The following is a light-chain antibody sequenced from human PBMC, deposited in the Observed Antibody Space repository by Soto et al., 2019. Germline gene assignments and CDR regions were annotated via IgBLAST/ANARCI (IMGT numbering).Light chain of an antibody. Sequence: EIVMPQSPATLSVSPGERATLSCMASQSVSSNLAWYQQKPGQAPRLLIYGASTRATGIPARFSGSGFWAEFTLAVSSLQSEDFAVYYCEQDNNCPQTLGQGTKVDIK. CDR1: QSVSSN. CDR3: EQDNNCPQT. CDR2: GAS. V-gene: IGKV3-15*01. J-gene: IGKJ1*01.